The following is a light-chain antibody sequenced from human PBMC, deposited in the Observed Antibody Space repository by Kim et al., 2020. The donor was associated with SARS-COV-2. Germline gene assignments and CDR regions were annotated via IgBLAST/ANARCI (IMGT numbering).Light chain of an antibody. CDR2: DVS. CDR3: SSYTSTSTLI. CDR1: INDVGTYNY. Sequence: GQTITISCTGTINDVGTYNYVSWYQQHPGKAPKLRISDVSDRASGVSVRFSGSKSGNTASLTISGLKAEDEADYYCSSYTSTSTLIFGGGTQLTVL. J-gene: IGLJ2*01. V-gene: IGLV2-14*03.